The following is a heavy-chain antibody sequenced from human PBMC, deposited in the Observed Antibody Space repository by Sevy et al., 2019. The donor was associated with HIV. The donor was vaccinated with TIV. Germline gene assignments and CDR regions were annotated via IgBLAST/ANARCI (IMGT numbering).Heavy chain of an antibody. V-gene: IGHV3-23*01. CDR2: IFVTGNYT. Sequence: GGSLRLPCPASGFTFSSFAMAWARQAPGKGLDWIPVIFVTGNYTYYAASVKGRLTISRDNSKNTLFLQMNSLRAEDTAIFYCAKKMGGGSGMAFLVDYWGQGTLVTVSS. D-gene: IGHD5-18*01. CDR1: GFTFSSFA. J-gene: IGHJ4*02. CDR3: AKKMGGGSGMAFLVDY.